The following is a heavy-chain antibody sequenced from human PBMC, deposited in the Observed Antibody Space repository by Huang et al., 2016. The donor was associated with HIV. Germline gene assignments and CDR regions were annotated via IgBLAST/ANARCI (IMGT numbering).Heavy chain of an antibody. CDR1: GGKFSGYY. V-gene: IGHV4-34*01. CDR3: ARGRRGSSSMTIFAAIRGMYYFDY. D-gene: IGHD3-3*01. CDR2: INHGGST. J-gene: IGHJ4*02. Sequence: QVQLQQWGAGLLKLSETLSLTCAVYGGKFSGYYWTWIRQSPVPGLQGIGEINHGGSTNLSPSFKSRVGMSMDKSKNQVSLKLTSVTATDAALYFCARGRRGSSSMTIFAAIRGMYYFDYWGQRALVIVSS.